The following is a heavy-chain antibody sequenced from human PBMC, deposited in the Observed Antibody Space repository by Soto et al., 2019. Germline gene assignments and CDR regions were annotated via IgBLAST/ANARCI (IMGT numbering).Heavy chain of an antibody. V-gene: IGHV3-30*04. D-gene: IGHD2-21*01. CDR2: ISYDGSKT. J-gene: IGHJ4*02. CDR1: GFSFSSYG. Sequence: QVQLVESGGGVVQPGRSLRLSCAASGFSFSSYGMNWVRQAPGKGLEWVAVISYDGSKTNYADSLKGRFTISRDNSNNTVYLQMNSLTAEDTAVYFCARGLVEVMVPCDHWGQGTLVTVSS. CDR3: ARGLVEVMVPCDH.